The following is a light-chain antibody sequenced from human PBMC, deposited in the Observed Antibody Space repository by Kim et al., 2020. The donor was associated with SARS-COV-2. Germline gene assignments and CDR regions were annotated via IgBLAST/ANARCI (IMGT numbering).Light chain of an antibody. Sequence: VALGQTVRSTCQGDSLRSYYASWYQQKPGQAPVLVIYGKNNRPSGIPDRFSGSSSGNTASLTITGAQAEDEADYYCNSRDSSGNHQFGGRTQLTVL. CDR2: GKN. J-gene: IGLJ3*02. V-gene: IGLV3-19*01. CDR1: SLRSYY. CDR3: NSRDSSGNHQ.